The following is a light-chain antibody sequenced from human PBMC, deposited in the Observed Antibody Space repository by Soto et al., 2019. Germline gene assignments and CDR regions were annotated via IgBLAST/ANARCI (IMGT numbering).Light chain of an antibody. CDR2: DVS. CDR3: SSYTSSSTPVV. J-gene: IGLJ2*01. CDR1: SSDAGGYNY. Sequence: QSALTQPASVSGSPVQSITISCTGTSSDAGGYNYVSWYQQHPGKAPKLMIYDVSNRPSGVSNRFSGSKSGNTASLTISGLQAEDEADYYCSSYTSSSTPVVFGGGTKVTVL. V-gene: IGLV2-14*01.